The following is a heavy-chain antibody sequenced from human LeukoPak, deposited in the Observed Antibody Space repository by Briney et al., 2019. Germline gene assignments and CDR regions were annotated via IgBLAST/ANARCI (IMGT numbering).Heavy chain of an antibody. CDR2: ISSNGGGT. CDR1: GFTFSSYA. CDR3: AKDRNYDYGDWGWFDP. Sequence: GGSLRLSCAASGFTFSSYAMHWVRQAPGKGLEYVSAISSNGGGTYYANSVKGRFTISRDNSKNTLYLQMNSLRVEDTAVYYCAKDRNYDYGDWGWFDPWGQGTLVTVSS. D-gene: IGHD4-17*01. J-gene: IGHJ5*02. V-gene: IGHV3-64*01.